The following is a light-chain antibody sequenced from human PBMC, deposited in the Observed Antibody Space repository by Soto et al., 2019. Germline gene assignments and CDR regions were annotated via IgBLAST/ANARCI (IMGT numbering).Light chain of an antibody. J-gene: IGKJ5*01. CDR3: QQYNNWPPIT. V-gene: IGKV3-15*01. CDR2: DAS. CDR1: QSVSTY. Sequence: EIVLAQSPATLSLSPGERATLSCRASQSVSTYLAWYQQKPGQAPRLLIYDASTRATGIPARFSGIGSGTDFTLTINSLQSEDFAVYYCQQYNNWPPITFGQGTRLEIK.